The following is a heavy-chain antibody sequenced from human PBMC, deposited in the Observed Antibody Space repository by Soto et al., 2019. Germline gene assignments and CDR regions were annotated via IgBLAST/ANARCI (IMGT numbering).Heavy chain of an antibody. CDR2: ISYDGSNK. J-gene: IGHJ4*02. CDR1: GLTFSHYG. D-gene: IGHD1-26*01. Sequence: QVQLVESGGGVVQPGRSLRLSCAASGLTFSHYGIHWVRQAPGKWLEWLAVISYDGSNKHYADSVKGRFTVSRDNSKNTLYLQMNSLTAEDKAVYFCARYSGKYQGPRAYLGQGTVFTVSS. V-gene: IGHV3-30*03. CDR3: ARYSGKYQGPRAY.